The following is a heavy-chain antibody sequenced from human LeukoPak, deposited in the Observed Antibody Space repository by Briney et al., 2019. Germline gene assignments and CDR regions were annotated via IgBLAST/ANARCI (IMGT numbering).Heavy chain of an antibody. CDR1: GYTFTNFD. CDR3: ARDPGYSGYVFDY. J-gene: IGHJ4*02. D-gene: IGHD5-12*01. Sequence: ASVKVSCKASGYTFTNFDINWVRQAPGQRLEWMGWINAGNGNTKYSQKFQGRVTITRDTSASTAYMELSSLRSEDTAVYYCARDPGYSGYVFDYWGQGTLVTVSS. CDR2: INAGNGNT. V-gene: IGHV1-3*01.